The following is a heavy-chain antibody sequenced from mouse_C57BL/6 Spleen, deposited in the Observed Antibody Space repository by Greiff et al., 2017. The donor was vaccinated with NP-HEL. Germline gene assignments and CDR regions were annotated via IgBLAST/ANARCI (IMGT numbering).Heavy chain of an antibody. D-gene: IGHD2-12*01. J-gene: IGHJ2*01. CDR3: AYSYDYFDY. Sequence: QVQLQQPGAELVKPGASVKLSCKASGYTFTSYWMHWVKQRPGQGLEWIGMIHPNSGSTNYNEKFKSKATLTVDKSSSTAYMQLSSLTSEDSAVYYCAYSYDYFDYWGKGTTLTVSS. V-gene: IGHV1-64*01. CDR2: IHPNSGST. CDR1: GYTFTSYW.